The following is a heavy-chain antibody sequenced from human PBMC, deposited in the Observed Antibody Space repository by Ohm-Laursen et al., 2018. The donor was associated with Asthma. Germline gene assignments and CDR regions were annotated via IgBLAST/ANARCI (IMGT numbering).Heavy chain of an antibody. D-gene: IGHD6-13*01. V-gene: IGHV3-23*01. CDR1: GFTFSSYA. CDR2: ISGSGGST. Sequence: SLRLSCAASGFTFSSYAMSWVRQAPGKGLGWVSAISGSGGSTYYADSVKGRFTISRDNSKNTLYLQMNSLRAEDTAVYYCAKDVGSWYGYGFDYWGQGTLVTVSS. CDR3: AKDVGSWYGYGFDY. J-gene: IGHJ4*02.